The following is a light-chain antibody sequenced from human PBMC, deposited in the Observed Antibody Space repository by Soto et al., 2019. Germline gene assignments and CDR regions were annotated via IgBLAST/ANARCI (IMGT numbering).Light chain of an antibody. CDR2: GAS. J-gene: IGKJ4*01. CDR1: QGIGND. V-gene: IGKV1-17*01. Sequence: DIQMTQSPSSLSASVGDRVTITCRASQGIGNDLGWYQQKPGKATKRLIYGASSLQSGVPSRFSGSGSGTEFTLTISSLQPEDVATYFCLLHNRYPLTYGGGTRVEIK. CDR3: LLHNRYPLT.